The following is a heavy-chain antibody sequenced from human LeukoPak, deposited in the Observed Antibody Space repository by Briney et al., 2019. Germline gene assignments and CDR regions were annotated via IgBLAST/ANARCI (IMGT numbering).Heavy chain of an antibody. CDR3: ATSGYYGSGSYSDY. Sequence: GGSLRLSCAASGFTFEDYGMSWVRQAPGKGLEWVSGINWHGDRTGYADSVKGRFTISRDNAKNSLYLQMNSLRAEDTALYYCATSGYYGSGSYSDYWDQGTLVTVSS. CDR2: INWHGDRT. CDR1: GFTFEDYG. D-gene: IGHD3-10*01. V-gene: IGHV3-20*04. J-gene: IGHJ4*02.